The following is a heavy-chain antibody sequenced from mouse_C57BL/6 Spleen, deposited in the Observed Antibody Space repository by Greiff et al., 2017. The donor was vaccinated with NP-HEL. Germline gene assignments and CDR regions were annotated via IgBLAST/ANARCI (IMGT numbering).Heavy chain of an antibody. CDR3: AKTSLYYYGSSPYAMDY. CDR2: IWRGGST. J-gene: IGHJ4*01. Sequence: VQLVESGPGLVQPSQSLSITCTVSGFSLTSYGVHWVRQSPGKGLEWLGVIWRGGSTDYNAAFMSRLSITKDNSKSQVFFKMNSLQADDTAIYYCAKTSLYYYGSSPYAMDYWGQGTSVTVSS. CDR1: GFSLTSYG. V-gene: IGHV2-5*01. D-gene: IGHD1-1*01.